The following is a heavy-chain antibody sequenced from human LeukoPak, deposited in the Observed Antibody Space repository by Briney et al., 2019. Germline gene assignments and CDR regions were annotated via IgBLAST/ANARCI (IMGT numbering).Heavy chain of an antibody. J-gene: IGHJ4*02. CDR1: GFTFSSYA. CDR2: ISGSGGST. CDR3: AKELALWFGECFDY. Sequence: GGPLRLSCAASGFTFSSYAMSWVPQAPGKGLEWVSAISGSGGSTYYADSVKGRFTISRDNSKNTLYLQMNSRRAEDTAVYYCAKELALWFGECFDYWGQGTLVTVSS. D-gene: IGHD3-10*01. V-gene: IGHV3-23*01.